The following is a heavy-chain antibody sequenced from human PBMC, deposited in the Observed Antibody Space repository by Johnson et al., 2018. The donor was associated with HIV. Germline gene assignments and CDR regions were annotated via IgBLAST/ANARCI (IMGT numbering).Heavy chain of an antibody. CDR1: GFTFSSYA. J-gene: IGHJ3*02. D-gene: IGHD2-15*01. V-gene: IGHV3-30-3*01. CDR2: ISYDGSNK. Sequence: QVQLVESGGGVVKPGRSLRLSCAASGFTFSSYAMHWVRQAPGKGLEWVAVISYDGSNKYYADSVKGRFTISRDNSKNTLYLQMNSLRAEETAVYYCARDDTLGYCSGGSCPGAFDIWGQGTMVTVSS. CDR3: ARDDTLGYCSGGSCPGAFDI.